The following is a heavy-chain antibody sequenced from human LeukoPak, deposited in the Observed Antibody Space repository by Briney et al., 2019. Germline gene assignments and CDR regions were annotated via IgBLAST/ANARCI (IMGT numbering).Heavy chain of an antibody. CDR1: GYTFTGYY. J-gene: IGHJ4*02. V-gene: IGHV1-2*02. CDR2: INPNSGGT. D-gene: IGHD3-10*01. Sequence: ASVKVSCKASGYTFTGYYMHWVRQAPGQGLEWMGWINPNSGGTNYAQKFQGRVTMTRDTSISTAYMELSRLRSDDTAVYYCARPNTYYYGSGSYYNGIDYWGQGTLVTVSS. CDR3: ARPNTYYYGSGSYYNGIDY.